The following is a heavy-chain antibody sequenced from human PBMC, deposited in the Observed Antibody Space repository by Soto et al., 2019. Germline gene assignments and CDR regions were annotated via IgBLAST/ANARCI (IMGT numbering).Heavy chain of an antibody. CDR3: ANLWGDGYNLGQDYNCMDV. CDR2: IWYDGSLQ. Sequence: QVQMVESGGGVVQPGRSLRLSCAASGFSFENYGMHWVRQAPGRGLEWVAIIWYDGSLQYYAAAVKGRFTISRDNSKNTLYLEMNSLRAEDTAVYYCANLWGDGYNLGQDYNCMDVCGQGTTVIVSS. D-gene: IGHD5-12*01. J-gene: IGHJ6*02. CDR1: GFSFENYG. V-gene: IGHV3-33*06.